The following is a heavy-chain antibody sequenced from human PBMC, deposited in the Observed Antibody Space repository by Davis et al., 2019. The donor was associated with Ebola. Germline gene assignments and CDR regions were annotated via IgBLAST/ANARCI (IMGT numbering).Heavy chain of an antibody. CDR2: ISSSSSYT. CDR3: ARDTDYSPYYYYYGMDV. J-gene: IGHJ6*02. D-gene: IGHD4-11*01. CDR1: GFTFSDYY. Sequence: GGSLRLSCAAPGFTFSDYYMSWIRQAPGKGLEWVSYISSSSSYTNYADSVKGRFTISRDNAKNSLYLQMNSLRAEDTAVYYCARDTDYSPYYYYYGMDVWGQGTTVTVSS. V-gene: IGHV3-11*06.